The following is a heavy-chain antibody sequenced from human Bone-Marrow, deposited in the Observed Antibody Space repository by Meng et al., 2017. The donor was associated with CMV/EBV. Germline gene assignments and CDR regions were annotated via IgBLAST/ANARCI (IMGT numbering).Heavy chain of an antibody. CDR1: GGTFSSYA. V-gene: IGHV1-8*03. Sequence: ASVKVSCKASGGTFSSYAISWVRQAPGQGLEWMGWMNPNSGNTGYAQKFQGRVTITRNTSISTAYMELSSLRSEDTAVYYCASGSLPPIDYDFWSGYLRYYYYYGMDVWGQGTTVTVSS. CDR3: ASGSLPPIDYDFWSGYLRYYYYYGMDV. J-gene: IGHJ6*02. CDR2: MNPNSGNT. D-gene: IGHD3-3*01.